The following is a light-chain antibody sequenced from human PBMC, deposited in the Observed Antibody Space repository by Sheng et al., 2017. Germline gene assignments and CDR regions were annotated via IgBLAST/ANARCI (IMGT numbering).Light chain of an antibody. Sequence: QSVLTQPPSVSAAPGQKVTISCSGSSSNIEIKYVSWYQQFPGTAPKLLIYGNSNRPSGVPDRFSGSKSGTSASLAITGLQAEDEADYYCQSYDSSLSGSYVFGTGTKVTVL. CDR1: SSNIEIKY. V-gene: IGLV1-40*01. CDR2: GNS. J-gene: IGLJ1*01. CDR3: QSYDSSLSGSYV.